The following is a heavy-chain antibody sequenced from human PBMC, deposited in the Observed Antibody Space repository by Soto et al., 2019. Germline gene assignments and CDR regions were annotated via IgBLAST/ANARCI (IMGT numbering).Heavy chain of an antibody. Sequence: ESLTISCKVSGSTFNNYWISLVRQMPWQGLEWMGIIYPGDSDTTYSPSVQGHVTISVDESINTAYLQWASLEASDTAMYYCARQKLWMATINNDAFDIWGQGTMVNVS. D-gene: IGHD2-21*01. J-gene: IGHJ3*02. CDR3: ARQKLWMATINNDAFDI. CDR1: GSTFNNYW. V-gene: IGHV5-51*01. CDR2: IYPGDSDT.